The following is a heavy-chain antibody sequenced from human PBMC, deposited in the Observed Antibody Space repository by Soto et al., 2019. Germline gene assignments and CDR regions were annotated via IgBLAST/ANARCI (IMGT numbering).Heavy chain of an antibody. V-gene: IGHV4-31*03. CDR2: IYYSGST. D-gene: IGHD3-10*01. CDR1: GGSISSGGYY. J-gene: IGHJ4*02. CDR3: ARDRTRPLHGLWFGELLSLFDY. Sequence: PSETLSLTCTVSGGSISSGGYYWSWIRQHPGKGLEWIGYIYYSGSTYYNPSLKSRVTISVDTSKNQFSLKLSSVTAADTAVYYCARDRTRPLHGLWFGELLSLFDYWGQGTLVTVSS.